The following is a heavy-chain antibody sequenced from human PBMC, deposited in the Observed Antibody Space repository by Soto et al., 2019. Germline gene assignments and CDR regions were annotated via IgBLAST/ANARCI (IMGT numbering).Heavy chain of an antibody. D-gene: IGHD1-26*01. V-gene: IGHV1-3*01. Sequence: QVQLVQSGAEVKKPGASVKVSCKASGYTFTSYAMHWVRQAPGQRLEWMGWINAGNGNTKYSQKFQGRVTITRDTTASTADMELRSRRSEDTAVYYCARAVGATGDWGQGTVVTVSS. J-gene: IGHJ4*02. CDR3: ARAVGATGD. CDR1: GYTFTSYA. CDR2: INAGNGNT.